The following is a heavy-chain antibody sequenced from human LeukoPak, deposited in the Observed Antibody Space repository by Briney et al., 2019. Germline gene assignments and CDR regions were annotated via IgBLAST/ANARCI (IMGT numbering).Heavy chain of an antibody. Sequence: GGSLRLSCAASGFTFSSYATSWVRQAPGKGLEWVSAISGSGGSTYYADSVKGRFTISRDNSKNTLYLQMNSLRAEDTAVYYCAKTIDYYLVASYFDYWGQGTLVTVSS. V-gene: IGHV3-23*01. CDR2: ISGSGGST. CDR3: AKTIDYYLVASYFDY. D-gene: IGHD2/OR15-2a*01. CDR1: GFTFSSYA. J-gene: IGHJ4*02.